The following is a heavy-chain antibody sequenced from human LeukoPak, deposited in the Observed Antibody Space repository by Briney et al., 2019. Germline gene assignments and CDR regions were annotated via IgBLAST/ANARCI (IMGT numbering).Heavy chain of an antibody. CDR2: ISYDGSNK. CDR1: GFTFSSYG. Sequence: AGGSLRLSCAASGFTFSSYGMHWVRQAPGKGLEWVAVISYDGSNKYYADSVKGRFTISRDNSKNTLYLQMNSLRAEDTAVYYCAKSDLYYYDSSGYYSGAFDIWGQGTMVTVSS. D-gene: IGHD3-22*01. J-gene: IGHJ3*02. CDR3: AKSDLYYYDSSGYYSGAFDI. V-gene: IGHV3-30*18.